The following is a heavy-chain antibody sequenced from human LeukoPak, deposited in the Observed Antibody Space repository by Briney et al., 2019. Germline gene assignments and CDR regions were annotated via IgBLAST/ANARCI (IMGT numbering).Heavy chain of an antibody. CDR2: ISFSSATI. Sequence: SGGSLRLSCAASGFTFRSYEMNWVRQAPGKGLEWVSYISFSSATIHYADSVKGRFTVSRDNAKNSLYLQMNSLRAEDTALYFCARDTHYYGSGSPAFDIWGQGTMVTVSS. J-gene: IGHJ3*02. V-gene: IGHV3-48*01. CDR1: GFTFRSYE. CDR3: ARDTHYYGSGSPAFDI. D-gene: IGHD3-10*01.